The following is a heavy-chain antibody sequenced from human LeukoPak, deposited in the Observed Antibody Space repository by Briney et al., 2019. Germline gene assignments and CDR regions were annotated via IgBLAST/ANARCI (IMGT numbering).Heavy chain of an antibody. Sequence: SETLSLTCTVSGGSISSYYWSWIRQPAGKGLEWIGRIFTSGSTNYNPSLKSRVTISVDKSKNQFSLKLSSVTAADTAVYYCARRPMTTVTTTGYWGQGTLVTVSS. D-gene: IGHD4-17*01. CDR1: GGSISSYY. CDR3: ARRPMTTVTTTGY. CDR2: IFTSGST. J-gene: IGHJ4*02. V-gene: IGHV4-4*07.